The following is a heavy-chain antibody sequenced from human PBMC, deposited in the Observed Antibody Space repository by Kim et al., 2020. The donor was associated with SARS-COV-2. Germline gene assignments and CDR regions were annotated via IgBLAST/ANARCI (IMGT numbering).Heavy chain of an antibody. CDR2: IVGSGDNT. J-gene: IGHJ5*02. D-gene: IGHD2-2*01. V-gene: IGHV3-23*01. CDR3: TKGVWGCRSTSCYLGGIQFDP. Sequence: GGSLRLSCAASGFTFSSYAMSWVRQAPGKGLEWVSTIVGSGDNTSYADSVKGRFTISRDNSKNSLYLQMNSLRAEDTAVYYCTKGVWGCRSTSCYLGGIQFDPGGQGTLVTVSS. CDR1: GFTFSSYA.